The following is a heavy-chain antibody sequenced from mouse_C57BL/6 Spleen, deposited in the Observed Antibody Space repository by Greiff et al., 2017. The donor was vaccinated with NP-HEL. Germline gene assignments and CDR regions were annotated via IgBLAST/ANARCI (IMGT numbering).Heavy chain of an antibody. V-gene: IGHV3-2*02. CDR2: ISYSGST. J-gene: IGHJ2*01. CDR1: GYSITSGYG. D-gene: IGHD1-2*01. Sequence: EVKLEESGPGLVKPSQSLSLTCTVTGYSITSGYGWNWIRQSPGNKLEWMGYISYSGSTNYNPSLKSRISITRDTSKNQFFLQLNSVTTEDTATYYCARTARIKYWGQGTTLIDSS. CDR3: ARTARIKY.